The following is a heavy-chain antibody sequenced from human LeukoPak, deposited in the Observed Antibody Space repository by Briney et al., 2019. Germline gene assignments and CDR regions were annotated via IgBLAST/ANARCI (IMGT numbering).Heavy chain of an antibody. CDR1: GFTFSSYA. J-gene: IGHJ4*02. CDR2: ISGGGGST. V-gene: IGHV3-23*01. D-gene: IGHD1-26*01. Sequence: GGSLRLSCAASGFTFSSYAMSWVRQAPGKGLEWVSTISGGGGSTYYADSVKGRFTISRDNSKNTLYLQVNSLRAEDTAVYYCAKGGKWDVTPFDYWGQGTLVTVSS. CDR3: AKGGKWDVTPFDY.